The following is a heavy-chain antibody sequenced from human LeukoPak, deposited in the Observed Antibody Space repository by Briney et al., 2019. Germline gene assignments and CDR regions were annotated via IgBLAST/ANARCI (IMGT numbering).Heavy chain of an antibody. CDR3: ARDRTREWFGELFSYYYGMDV. J-gene: IGHJ6*02. CDR1: GYTFTRYY. V-gene: IGHV1-46*01. CDR2: INPSGGNT. Sequence: SVKVSCKASGYTFTRYYLHWVRQAPGQGLEWMGIINPSGGNTSYAQKFRGRVTMTRDTSTSTVYMELSSLRSEDTAVYYCARDRTREWFGELFSYYYGMDVWGQGTTVTVSS. D-gene: IGHD3-10*01.